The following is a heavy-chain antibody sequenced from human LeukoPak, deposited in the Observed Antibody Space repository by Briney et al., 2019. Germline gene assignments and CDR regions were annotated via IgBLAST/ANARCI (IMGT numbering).Heavy chain of an antibody. CDR2: IYYSVST. V-gene: IGHV4-59*01. J-gene: IGHJ4*02. CDR3: ARGGPYYYDSSGYC. D-gene: IGHD3-22*01. Sequence: SETLSLTCTVSGRSISSYYWSWIRQPPGPGLEWIGYIYYSVSTNYNPSLKSRVTISLDTSQNQFSLKLSSVTAADTAVYYCARGGPYYYDSSGYCWGQGTLVTVSS. CDR1: GRSISSYY.